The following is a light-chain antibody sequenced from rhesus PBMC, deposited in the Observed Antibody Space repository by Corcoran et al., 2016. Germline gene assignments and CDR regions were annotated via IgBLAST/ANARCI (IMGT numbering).Light chain of an antibody. J-gene: IGKJ3*01. V-gene: IGKV1S17*01. Sequence: DIQMTQSPSSLSASVGVRVTITCQASQDISNSLAWYQHQPGKVPRPLIYAASTLKRGVPSRLSGSGSGTDFTLTISSLQPEDFATYYCQHGYGFPFTFGPGTKRDIK. CDR2: AAS. CDR1: QDISNS. CDR3: QHGYGFPFT.